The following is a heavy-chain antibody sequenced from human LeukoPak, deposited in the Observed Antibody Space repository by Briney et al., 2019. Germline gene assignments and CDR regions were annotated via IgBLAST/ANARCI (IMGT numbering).Heavy chain of an antibody. CDR1: GFTFSGSD. J-gene: IGHJ4*02. CDR2: IRSKANNYAT. CDR3: TSLPGDTVMVNDY. Sequence: GGSLRLSCAASGFTFSGSDMHWVRQASGKGLEWVGRIRSKANNYATAYAASVKGRFTISRDDSKNTAYLQMNSLKTEDTAVYYCTSLPGDTVMVNDYWGRGTLVTVSS. D-gene: IGHD5-18*01. V-gene: IGHV3-73*01.